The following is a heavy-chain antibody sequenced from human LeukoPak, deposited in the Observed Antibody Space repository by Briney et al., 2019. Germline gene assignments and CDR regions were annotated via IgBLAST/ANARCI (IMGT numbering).Heavy chain of an antibody. D-gene: IGHD6-13*01. J-gene: IGHJ5*02. V-gene: IGHV7-4-1*01. CDR1: GYTFTSYA. Sequence: ASVKVSCKASGYTFTSYAMNWVRQAPGQGLEWMGWINTNTGNPTYAQGFTGRFVFSLDTSVSTAYLQIDSLKAEDTAVYYCARDAPSSSWYWFYPWGQGTLVIVSS. CDR3: ARDAPSSSWYWFYP. CDR2: INTNTGNP.